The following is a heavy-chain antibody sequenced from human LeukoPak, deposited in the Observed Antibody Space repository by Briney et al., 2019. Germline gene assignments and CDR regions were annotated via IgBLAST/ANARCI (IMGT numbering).Heavy chain of an antibody. D-gene: IGHD2-2*02. CDR1: GYSFTSYW. CDR3: ARRERNCCSTSCYTVDY. CDR2: IYPGDSDT. Sequence: GESLKISCKGSGYSFTSYWIGWVRQMPGKGLEWMGIIYPGDSDTRYSPSFQGQVTISADKSISTAYLQWSSLKASDTAMYYCARRERNCCSTSCYTVDYWGQGTLVTVSS. V-gene: IGHV5-51*01. J-gene: IGHJ4*02.